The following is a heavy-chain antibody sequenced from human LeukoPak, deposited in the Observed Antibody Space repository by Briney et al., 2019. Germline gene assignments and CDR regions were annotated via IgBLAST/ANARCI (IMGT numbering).Heavy chain of an antibody. Sequence: ASVKVSCKASGGTFRTYGFTWVRQAPGQGLEWLGGIIPIFGTVTYAQNFQGRVTITTDESTNTAYMELSSLTSEDTAVYYCARERGDYGGKSGWFDPWGQGTLVTVSS. CDR3: ARERGDYGGKSGWFDP. D-gene: IGHD4-23*01. CDR2: IIPIFGTV. V-gene: IGHV1-69*05. CDR1: GGTFRTYG. J-gene: IGHJ5*02.